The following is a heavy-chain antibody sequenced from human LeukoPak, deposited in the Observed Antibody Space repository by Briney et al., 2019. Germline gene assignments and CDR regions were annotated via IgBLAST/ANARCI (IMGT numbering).Heavy chain of an antibody. V-gene: IGHV1-24*01. CDR2: FDPEDGEK. D-gene: IGHD5-12*01. Sequence: ASVKVSCKVSGYTLTELSMHWVRQAPGKGLEWMGGFDPEDGEKIYAQKFQGRVTMTEDTSTDTAYMELSSLRSEDTAVYYCATVRYSGYETMPTVTIEESWFDPWGQGTLVTVSS. CDR1: GYTLTELS. CDR3: ATVRYSGYETMPTVTIEESWFDP. J-gene: IGHJ5*02.